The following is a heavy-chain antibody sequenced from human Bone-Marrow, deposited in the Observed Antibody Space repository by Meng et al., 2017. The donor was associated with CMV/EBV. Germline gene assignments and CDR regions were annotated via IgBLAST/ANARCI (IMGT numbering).Heavy chain of an antibody. Sequence: SETLSLTCAVYGGSFSGYYWSWIRQPPGKGLEWIGEINHSGSTNYNPSLKSRVTISVDTSKNQFSLKLSSVTAADTAVYYCARGRDYYDSSGYYYPSFDYWGQGTLVTVSS. D-gene: IGHD3-22*01. CDR1: GGSFSGYY. CDR3: ARGRDYYDSSGYYYPSFDY. J-gene: IGHJ4*02. V-gene: IGHV4-34*01. CDR2: INHSGST.